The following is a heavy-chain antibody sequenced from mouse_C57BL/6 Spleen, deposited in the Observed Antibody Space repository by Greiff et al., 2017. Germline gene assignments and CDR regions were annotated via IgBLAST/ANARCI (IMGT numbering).Heavy chain of an antibody. V-gene: IGHV2-4*01. D-gene: IGHD1-1*01. CDR1: GFSLTSYG. Sequence: QVQLQQSGPGLVQPSQSLSITCTVSGFSLTSYGVHWVRQPPGKGLEWLGVIWSGGSTDYNAAFISRLSISKDNSKSQVFFKMNSLQADDTAIYYCAKNTPDYYGSSYWYFDVWGTGTTVTVSS. CDR3: AKNTPDYYGSSYWYFDV. J-gene: IGHJ1*03. CDR2: IWSGGST.